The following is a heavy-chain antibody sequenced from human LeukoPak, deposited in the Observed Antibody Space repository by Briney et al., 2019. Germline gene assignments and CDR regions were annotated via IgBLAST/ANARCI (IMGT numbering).Heavy chain of an antibody. V-gene: IGHV1-69*04. CDR1: GYTFTSYD. CDR2: IIPILGIA. D-gene: IGHD3-22*01. CDR3: ATSYRGGYYDSSGYYFY. J-gene: IGHJ4*02. Sequence: EASVKVSCTASGYTFTSYDISWVRQAPGQGLEWMGRIIPILGIANYAQKFQGRVTITADKSTSTAYMELSSLRSEDAAVYYCATSYRGGYYDSSGYYFYWGQGTLVTVSS.